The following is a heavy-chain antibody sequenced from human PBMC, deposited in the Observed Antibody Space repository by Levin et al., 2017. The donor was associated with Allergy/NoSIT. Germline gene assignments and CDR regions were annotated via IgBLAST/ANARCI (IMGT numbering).Heavy chain of an antibody. CDR3: ARVLRFYYYYYMDV. D-gene: IGHD5-12*01. J-gene: IGHJ6*03. V-gene: IGHV3-33*01. CDR2: IWDDGYKK. CDR1: GFTFSSYG. Sequence: GESLKISCAASGFTFSSYGMHWVRQAPGKGLEWVAVIWDDGYKKYYADPVKGRFTIPRDNSKNTLYLQMNSLRAEDTAVYYCARVLRFYYYYYMDVWGKGTTVTVSS.